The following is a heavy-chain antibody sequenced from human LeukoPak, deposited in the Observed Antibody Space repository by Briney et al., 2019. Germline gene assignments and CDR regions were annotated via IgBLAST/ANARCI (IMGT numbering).Heavy chain of an antibody. Sequence: ASVKVSCKASGYTFTGYYMHWVRQAPGQGLEWMGWISAYNGNTNYAQKLQGRVTMTTDTSTSTAYMELRSLRSDDTAVYYCARDLGGFGEFLDYWGQGTLVTVSS. D-gene: IGHD3-10*01. CDR2: ISAYNGNT. CDR3: ARDLGGFGEFLDY. CDR1: GYTFTGYY. V-gene: IGHV1-18*04. J-gene: IGHJ4*02.